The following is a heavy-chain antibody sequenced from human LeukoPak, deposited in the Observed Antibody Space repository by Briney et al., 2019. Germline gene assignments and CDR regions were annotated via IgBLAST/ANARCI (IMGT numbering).Heavy chain of an antibody. CDR1: GFTFSSYS. Sequence: GGSLRLSCAASGFTFSSYSMNWVRQAPGKGLEWVSSISSSSSYIYYTDSMKGRFTISRDNAKNSLYLQMNSLRAEDTAVYYCARGLGILDWFFKGYYYGMDVWGQGTTVTVSS. CDR2: ISSSSSYI. CDR3: ARGLGILDWFFKGYYYGMDV. V-gene: IGHV3-21*01. J-gene: IGHJ6*02. D-gene: IGHD3/OR15-3a*01.